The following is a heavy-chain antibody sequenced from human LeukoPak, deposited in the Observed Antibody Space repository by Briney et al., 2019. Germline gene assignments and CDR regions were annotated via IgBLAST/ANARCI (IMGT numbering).Heavy chain of an antibody. Sequence: PSETLSLTCTVSGGSISTYYWSWIRQPPGKGLEWIGYIYYSGDNNYNPSLKSRVTISVDTSKNQFSLKLSSVTAADTAVYYCANSRSSSSVAYWGQRILITVSS. CDR3: ANSRSSSSVAY. CDR1: GGSISTYY. D-gene: IGHD6-6*01. V-gene: IGHV4-59*01. J-gene: IGHJ4*01. CDR2: IYYSGDN.